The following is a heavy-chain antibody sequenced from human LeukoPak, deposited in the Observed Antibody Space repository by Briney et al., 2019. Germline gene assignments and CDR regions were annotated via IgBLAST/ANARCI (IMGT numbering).Heavy chain of an antibody. V-gene: IGHV3-48*03. J-gene: IGHJ5*02. CDR3: ARDGVTIFGVVDNWFDP. CDR1: GFTFSSYE. D-gene: IGHD3-3*01. CDR2: ISSSGSTI. Sequence: PGGSLRLSCAASGFTFSSYEMNWVRQAPGKGLEWVSYISSSGSTIYYADSVKGRFTTSRDNAKNSLYLQMNSLRAEDTAVYYCARDGVTIFGVVDNWFDPWGQGTLVTVSS.